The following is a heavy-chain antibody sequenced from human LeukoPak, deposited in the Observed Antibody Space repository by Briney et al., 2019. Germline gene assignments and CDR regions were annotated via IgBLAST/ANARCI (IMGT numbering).Heavy chain of an antibody. J-gene: IGHJ4*02. CDR1: GDSISSYY. Sequence: SETLSLTCTVSGDSISSYYWTWIRQPPGKGLDWIGYIYYSGNTNYNPSLKSRVTISLDTSKNQFSLKLTSVTAADTAIYYCARRTAKTPNYFDYWGQGALVTVSS. V-gene: IGHV4-59*08. CDR3: ARRTAKTPNYFDY. CDR2: IYYSGNT. D-gene: IGHD1-1*01.